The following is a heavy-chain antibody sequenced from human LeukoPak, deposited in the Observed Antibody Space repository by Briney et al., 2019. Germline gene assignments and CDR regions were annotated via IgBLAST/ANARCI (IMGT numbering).Heavy chain of an antibody. CDR2: IYSGGST. D-gene: IGHD3-22*01. CDR1: GFTVSSNY. Sequence: GGSLRLSCAASGFTVSSNYMSWVRLAPGKGLEWVSVIYSGGSTYYADSVKGRFTISRDNSKNTLYLQMNSLRAEDTAVYYCAKTGYYYDSSQGYYFDYWGQGTLVTVSS. V-gene: IGHV3-53*01. CDR3: AKTGYYYDSSQGYYFDY. J-gene: IGHJ4*02.